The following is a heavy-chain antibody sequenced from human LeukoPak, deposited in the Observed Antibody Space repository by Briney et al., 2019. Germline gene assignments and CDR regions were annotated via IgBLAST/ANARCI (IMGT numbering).Heavy chain of an antibody. Sequence: GGSLRLPCAASGFTFSTFSMDWVRQAPGRGLQWLSYISSTSNTIYYADSLKGRFTISRDNAKNSLYLQIDSLSVEDTAVYYCARMGIAAAGVDYWGQGTLVTVSS. CDR2: ISSTSNTI. D-gene: IGHD6-13*01. V-gene: IGHV3-48*01. J-gene: IGHJ4*02. CDR1: GFTFSTFS. CDR3: ARMGIAAAGVDY.